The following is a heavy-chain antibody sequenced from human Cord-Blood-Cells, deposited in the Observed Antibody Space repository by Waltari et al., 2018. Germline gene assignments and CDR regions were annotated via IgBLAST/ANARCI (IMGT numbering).Heavy chain of an antibody. CDR2: IIPIFGTA. D-gene: IGHD6-19*01. V-gene: IGHV1-69*06. CDR3: ARDFSGWSLFDY. J-gene: IGHJ4*02. Sequence: RQAPGQGLEWMGGIIPIFGTANYAQKFQGRVTITADKSTSTAYMELSSLRSEDTAVYYCARDFSGWSLFDYWGQGTLVTVSS.